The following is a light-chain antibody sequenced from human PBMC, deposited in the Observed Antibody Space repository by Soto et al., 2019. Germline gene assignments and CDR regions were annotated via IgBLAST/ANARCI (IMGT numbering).Light chain of an antibody. V-gene: IGKV1-39*01. CDR3: QQYNNWPPEYT. Sequence: IQLTQSPSSVSASVGDRVTITCRASQMISNFLNWYQQKPGKAPTLLIYAASSLLSGVPSRFSGSGSETDFTLTITSLQPEDFAVYYCQQYNNWPPEYTFGQGTKLEIK. J-gene: IGKJ2*01. CDR2: AAS. CDR1: QMISNF.